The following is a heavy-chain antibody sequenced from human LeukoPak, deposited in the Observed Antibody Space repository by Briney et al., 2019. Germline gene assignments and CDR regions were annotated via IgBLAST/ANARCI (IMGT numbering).Heavy chain of an antibody. V-gene: IGHV3-53*01. CDR3: ARSAAKIAATLHY. D-gene: IGHD6-13*01. CDR2: IYSGGST. Sequence: PGGSLRLSCAASGFTVSSNYMSWVRQAPGKGLEWVSVIYSGGSTYYADSVKGRFTISRDNSKNTLYLQMNSLRAEDTAVYYCARSAAKIAATLHYWGQGTLVTVSS. CDR1: GFTVSSNY. J-gene: IGHJ4*02.